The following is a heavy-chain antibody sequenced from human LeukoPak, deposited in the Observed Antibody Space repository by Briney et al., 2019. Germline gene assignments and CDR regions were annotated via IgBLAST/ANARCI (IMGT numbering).Heavy chain of an antibody. V-gene: IGHV3-48*03. CDR3: VVSMVAAGTY. CDR2: ISSGGSTI. J-gene: IGHJ4*02. D-gene: IGHD6-13*01. Sequence: RGSLRLSCAASGFTFSSYEMNWVRQAPGKGLEWVSYISSGGSTIYHADSVKGRFTISRDNAKNSLYLQMNSLRAEDTAVYYCVVSMVAAGTYWGQGTLVTVSS. CDR1: GFTFSSYE.